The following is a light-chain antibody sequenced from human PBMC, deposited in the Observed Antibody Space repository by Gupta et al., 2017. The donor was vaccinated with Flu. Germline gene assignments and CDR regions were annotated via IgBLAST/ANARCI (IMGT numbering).Light chain of an antibody. CDR3: QVWDSSSDHVV. J-gene: IGLJ2*01. CDR1: NIGRKR. Sequence: GGNNIGRKRVHWYQQRPGQAPVLVVSADIDRPSGIPDRFSGANSGNTPTLTISRVEAGDAADYYCQVWDSSSDHVVFGGGTKLTVL. CDR2: ADI. V-gene: IGLV3-21*02.